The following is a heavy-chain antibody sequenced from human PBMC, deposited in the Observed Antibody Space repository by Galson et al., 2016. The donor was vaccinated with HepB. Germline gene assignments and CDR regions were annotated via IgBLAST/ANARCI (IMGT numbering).Heavy chain of an antibody. CDR1: GFTFSSYS. V-gene: IGHV3-21*01. CDR2: ISSSSSYI. D-gene: IGHD3-9*01. J-gene: IGHJ4*02. Sequence: SLRLSCAASGFTFSSYSMNWVRQAPGKGLEWVSSISSSSSYIYYADSVKGRFTISRDNAKNSLFLQMNSLRAEDTAVYYCAKNDILTGYSAFDYWGQGILVTVSS. CDR3: AKNDILTGYSAFDY.